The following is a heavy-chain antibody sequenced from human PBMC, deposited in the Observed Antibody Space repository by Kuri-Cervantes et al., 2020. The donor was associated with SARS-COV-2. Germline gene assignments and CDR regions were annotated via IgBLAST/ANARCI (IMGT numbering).Heavy chain of an antibody. V-gene: IGHV3-66*01. J-gene: IGHJ3*02. Sequence: GGSLRLSCAASGFTVSSNYMSWVRQAPGKGLEWVSVIYSGGSTYYADSVKGRFTISRDNSKNTLYLQMNSLRAEDTAVYYCARDSRITMIVGGGPGAFDIWAKGQWSPSP. CDR2: IYSGGST. D-gene: IGHD3-22*01. CDR1: GFTVSSNY. CDR3: ARDSRITMIVGGGPGAFDI.